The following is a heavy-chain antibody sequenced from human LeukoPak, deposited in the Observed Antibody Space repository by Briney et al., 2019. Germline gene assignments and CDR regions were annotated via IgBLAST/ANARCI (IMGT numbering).Heavy chain of an antibody. J-gene: IGHJ4*02. CDR3: ARVSSSGWSPNDY. CDR2: ISAYNGNT. CDR1: GYTFTTYG. D-gene: IGHD6-19*01. Sequence: ASVTVSFTASGYTFTTYGISWVRQAPGQGLEWMGWISAYNGNTNYAQKLQGRVTMTTDTSTSTAYMELRSLRSDDTAVYYCARVSSSGWSPNDYWGQGTLVTVSS. V-gene: IGHV1-18*01.